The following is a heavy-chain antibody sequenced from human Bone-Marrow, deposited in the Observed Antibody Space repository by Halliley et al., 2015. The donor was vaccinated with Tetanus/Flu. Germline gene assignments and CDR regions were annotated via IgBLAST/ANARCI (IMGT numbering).Heavy chain of an antibody. CDR1: ELSFSDYY. Sequence: SLRLSCAASELSFSDYYMNWIRQATGKGLEWVAYISNSGSTIYYADSVQGRFTISRDNAKNSLYLQMNSLRAEDTAVYYSATSRGVTRNYYYYGLDVWGQGTTVPVSS. D-gene: IGHD2-21*02. CDR3: ATSRGVTRNYYYYGLDV. CDR2: ISNSGSTI. J-gene: IGHJ6*02. V-gene: IGHV3-11*01.